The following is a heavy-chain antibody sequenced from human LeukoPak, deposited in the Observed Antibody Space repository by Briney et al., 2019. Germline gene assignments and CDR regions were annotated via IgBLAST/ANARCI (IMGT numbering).Heavy chain of an antibody. V-gene: IGHV4-39*01. CDR1: GVSISSSSYY. Sequence: SETLSLTCTVSGVSISSSSYYWGWVRQPPGKGLEWIGSIYYSGSTYYNPSLKSRVTISVDTSKNQFSLKLSSVTAADTAVYYCARHSFVSGWYDYWGQGTLVTVSS. J-gene: IGHJ4*02. D-gene: IGHD2-15*01. CDR2: IYYSGST. CDR3: ARHSFVSGWYDY.